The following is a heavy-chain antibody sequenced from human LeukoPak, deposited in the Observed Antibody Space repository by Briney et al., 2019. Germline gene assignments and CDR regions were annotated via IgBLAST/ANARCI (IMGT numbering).Heavy chain of an antibody. Sequence: SQTLSLTFAISGDSVSSNSAAWNWIRQSPSRGLEWLGRTYYRSKWYNDYAVSVKSRITINPDTSKNQFSLQLNSVTPEDTAVYYCAATLSFQLYIGNWFDPWGQGTLVTVSS. J-gene: IGHJ5*02. V-gene: IGHV6-1*01. CDR1: GDSVSSNSAA. D-gene: IGHD5-12*01. CDR2: TYYRSKWYN. CDR3: AATLSFQLYIGNWFDP.